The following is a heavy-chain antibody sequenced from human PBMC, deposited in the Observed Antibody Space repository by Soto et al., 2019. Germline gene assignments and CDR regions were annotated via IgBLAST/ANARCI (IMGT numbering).Heavy chain of an antibody. Sequence: GASVKVSCKASGYTFTSYGISWVRQAPGQGLEWMGWINAGNGNTKYSQKFQGRVTITRDTSASTAYMELSSLRSEDTAVYYCARGMQAGYHLLAFDIWGQGTMVTVSS. CDR1: GYTFTSYG. V-gene: IGHV1-3*01. J-gene: IGHJ3*02. D-gene: IGHD3-9*01. CDR2: INAGNGNT. CDR3: ARGMQAGYHLLAFDI.